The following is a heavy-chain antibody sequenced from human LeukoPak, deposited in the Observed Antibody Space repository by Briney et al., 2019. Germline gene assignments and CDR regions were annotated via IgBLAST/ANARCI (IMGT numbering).Heavy chain of an antibody. CDR1: GGSISSSNYY. V-gene: IGHV4-39*01. CDR2: IYNSGTT. J-gene: IGHJ4*02. Sequence: SETLSLTCTVSGGSISSSNYYWGWIRQPPGKGLEWIGSIYNSGTTYYNPSLKSRVTVSVDTSKNQFSLKLSSVTAADTAVYYCARPGYYYDSSGYYYRDYWGQGTLVTVSS. D-gene: IGHD3-22*01. CDR3: ARPGYYYDSSGYYYRDY.